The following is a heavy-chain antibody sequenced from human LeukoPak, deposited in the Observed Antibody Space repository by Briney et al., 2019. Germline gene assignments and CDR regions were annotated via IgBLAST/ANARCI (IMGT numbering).Heavy chain of an antibody. CDR1: GFTFSDHY. J-gene: IGHJ5*02. Sequence: PGGSLRLSCAASGFTFSDHYMSWIRQAPGKGLEWVSYISSSGSIIYYADSVKGRFTISRDNAKNSLYLQMNSLRAEDTAVYYCARDRPYSGSYPLFDPWGQGTLVTVSS. CDR3: ARDRPYSGSYPLFDP. V-gene: IGHV3-11*04. CDR2: ISSSGSII. D-gene: IGHD1-26*01.